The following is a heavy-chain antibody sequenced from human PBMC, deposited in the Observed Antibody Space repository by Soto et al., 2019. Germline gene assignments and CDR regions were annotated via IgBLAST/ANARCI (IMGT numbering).Heavy chain of an antibody. CDR3: ARGRPSILVVVAATKYYFDY. CDR1: GGSFSGYY. V-gene: IGHV4-34*01. Sequence: SETLSLTCAVYGGSFSGYYWSWIRQPPGKGLEWIGEINHSGSTNYNPSLKSRVTISVDTSKNQFSLKLSSVTAADTAVYYCARGRPSILVVVAATKYYFDYWGQGTLVTVSS. D-gene: IGHD2-15*01. CDR2: INHSGST. J-gene: IGHJ4*02.